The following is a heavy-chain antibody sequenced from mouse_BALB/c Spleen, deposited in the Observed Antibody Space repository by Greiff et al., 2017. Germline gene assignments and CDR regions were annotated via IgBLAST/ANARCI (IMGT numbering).Heavy chain of an antibody. CDR3: ARQGGSSSYAMDY. CDR2: ISTYYGDA. Sequence: QVQLQQSGAELVRPGVSVKISCKGSGYTFTDYAMHWVKQSHAKSLEWIGVISTYYGDASYNQKFKGKATMTVDKSSSTAYMELARLTSEDSAIYYCARQGGSSSYAMDYWGQGTSVTVSS. J-gene: IGHJ4*01. V-gene: IGHV1S137*01. D-gene: IGHD1-1*01. CDR1: GYTFTDYA.